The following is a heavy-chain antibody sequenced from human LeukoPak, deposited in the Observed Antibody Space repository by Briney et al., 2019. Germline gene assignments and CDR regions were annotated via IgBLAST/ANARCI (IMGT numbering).Heavy chain of an antibody. Sequence: GGSLRLSCAASGFTFDDYGMSWVRQAPGKGLEWVSSISSSSSYIYYADSVKGRFTISRDNAKNSLYLQMHSLRAEDTAVYYCARDLMGWDLHYFDYWGQGTLVTVSS. D-gene: IGHD1-26*01. CDR2: ISSSSSYI. V-gene: IGHV3-21*01. CDR1: GFTFDDYG. J-gene: IGHJ4*02. CDR3: ARDLMGWDLHYFDY.